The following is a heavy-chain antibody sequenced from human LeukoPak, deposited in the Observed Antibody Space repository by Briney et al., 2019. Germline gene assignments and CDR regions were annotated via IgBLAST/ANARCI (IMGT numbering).Heavy chain of an antibody. Sequence: SETLSLTCTVSGGSISSSSYYWGWIRQPPGKGLEWIGSIYYSGSTYYNPSLKSRVTISVDTSKNQFSLKLSSVTAADTAVYYCARDLGQWLVGWFDPWGKGTTVTVSS. CDR2: IYYSGST. CDR3: ARDLGQWLVGWFDP. V-gene: IGHV4-39*07. CDR1: GGSISSSSYY. J-gene: IGHJ6*04. D-gene: IGHD6-19*01.